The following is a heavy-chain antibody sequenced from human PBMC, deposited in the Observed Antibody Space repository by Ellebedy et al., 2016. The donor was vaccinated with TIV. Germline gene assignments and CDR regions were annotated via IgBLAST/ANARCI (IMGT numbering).Heavy chain of an antibody. Sequence: MPSETLSLTCTVSGYSISSGYEYYWGWIRQPPGKGLEWIVSIYHTGSTFHYPSLKSRVAISVDMSKNQFSLNLNSVTAADTAVYYCARLYGGMIDHWGQGTLVTVSS. D-gene: IGHD3-16*01. J-gene: IGHJ4*02. V-gene: IGHV4-38-2*02. CDR1: GYSISSGYEYY. CDR2: IYHTGST. CDR3: ARLYGGMIDH.